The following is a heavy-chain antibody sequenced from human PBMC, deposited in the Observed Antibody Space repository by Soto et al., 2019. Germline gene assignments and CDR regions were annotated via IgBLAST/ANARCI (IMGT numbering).Heavy chain of an antibody. CDR2: IIPIFGTA. V-gene: IGHV1-69*01. Sequence: QVQLVQSGAEVKKPGSSVKVSCKASGGTFSSYAISWVRQAPGQGLEWMGGIIPIFGTANYAQKFQGRVTITADESTSTAYMELSSLRSEDTAVYYCARVRHFWSGYRSYYYYGMDVWGQGTTVTVSS. CDR3: ARVRHFWSGYRSYYYYGMDV. D-gene: IGHD3-3*02. CDR1: GGTFSSYA. J-gene: IGHJ6*02.